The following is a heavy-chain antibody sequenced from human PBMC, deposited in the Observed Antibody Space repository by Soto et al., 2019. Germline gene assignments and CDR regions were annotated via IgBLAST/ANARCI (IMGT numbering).Heavy chain of an antibody. CDR1: GFSLSSYA. Sequence: QVQLVESGGGVVQPGTSLRVSCEVSGFSLSSYAIHWVRQAPGKGLGWVAVTSHAGKKVSDADSVKGRFTVSRDNSKNTVALQMNSLRSEETAVYFCAKAGEVFGLVIFADLDSWGKGSLVTVSA. CDR2: TSHAGKKV. CDR3: AKAGEVFGLVIFADLDS. D-gene: IGHD2-21*01. V-gene: IGHV3-30*18. J-gene: IGHJ4*02.